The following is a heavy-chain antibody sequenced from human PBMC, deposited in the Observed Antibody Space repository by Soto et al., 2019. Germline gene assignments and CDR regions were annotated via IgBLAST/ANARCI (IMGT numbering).Heavy chain of an antibody. V-gene: IGHV3-30*04. CDR2: ISYHGRNI. CDR3: ATDGSSRYYFDY. J-gene: IGHJ4*02. Sequence: GGSLRLSCAASGFTFSSTAMHWVRQAPGKGLEWVSLISYHGRNIFYANSVKGRFTISRDNSKNTLYLHMNSLRTEDTAVYFCATDGSSRYYFDYWGQGTLVTVSS. CDR1: GFTFSSTA.